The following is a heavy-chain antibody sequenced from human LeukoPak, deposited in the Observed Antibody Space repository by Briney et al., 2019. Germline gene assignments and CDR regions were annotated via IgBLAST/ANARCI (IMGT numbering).Heavy chain of an antibody. Sequence: SETLSLTCTVSGAPISAFHWTWFRQPAGKGLEWIGLIYSSGSTLFNPSLKSRVAMSVDLTKNQLSLKLTSVTAADTAMYYCARKDGDYWGRGTLVTVSS. CDR1: GAPISAFH. CDR3: ARKDGDY. V-gene: IGHV4-4*07. CDR2: IYSSGST. J-gene: IGHJ4*02.